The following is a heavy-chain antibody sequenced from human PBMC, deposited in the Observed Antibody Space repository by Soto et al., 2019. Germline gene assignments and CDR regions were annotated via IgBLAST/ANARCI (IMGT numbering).Heavy chain of an antibody. J-gene: IGHJ2*01. D-gene: IGHD2-8*01. CDR1: GGSISSGGYY. Sequence: QVQLQESGPGLVKPSQTLSLTCTVSGGSISSGGYYWNWIRQHPGKGLEWIGYIYYSGSTYYNPSLKSRVTISVDTSKNQCSLKLSSVTAADTAVYYCARDHRTVSVLNWCFDLWGRGTLVSVSS. V-gene: IGHV4-31*03. CDR2: IYYSGST. CDR3: ARDHRTVSVLNWCFDL.